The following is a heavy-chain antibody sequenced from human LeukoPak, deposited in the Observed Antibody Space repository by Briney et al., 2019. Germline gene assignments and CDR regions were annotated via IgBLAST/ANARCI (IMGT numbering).Heavy chain of an antibody. J-gene: IGHJ4*02. Sequence: GGSLRLSCAASGFTFNNYAIHWVRQAPGKGLEWVAIISYDGSNKYYADSVRGRFTISRDNSKDTLYLQMSSLRAEDTAVYYCARDPRAVGPGGNDYWGQGTLVTVSS. V-gene: IGHV3-30-3*01. D-gene: IGHD6-19*01. CDR2: ISYDGSNK. CDR3: ARDPRAVGPGGNDY. CDR1: GFTFNNYA.